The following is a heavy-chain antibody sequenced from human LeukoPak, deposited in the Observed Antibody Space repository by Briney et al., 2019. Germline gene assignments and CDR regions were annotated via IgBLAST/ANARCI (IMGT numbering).Heavy chain of an antibody. CDR2: ISGSGGST. CDR1: GFMFSSYA. D-gene: IGHD6-13*01. J-gene: IGHJ3*02. CDR3: ARAPPGSFSFDI. V-gene: IGHV3-23*01. Sequence: PGGSLRLSCAASGFMFSSYAMSWVRQAPGKGLEWVSAISGSGGSTYYADSVKGRFTISRDNSRNTLYLQMNSLRAEDTAVYYCARAPPGSFSFDIWGQGTMVTVSS.